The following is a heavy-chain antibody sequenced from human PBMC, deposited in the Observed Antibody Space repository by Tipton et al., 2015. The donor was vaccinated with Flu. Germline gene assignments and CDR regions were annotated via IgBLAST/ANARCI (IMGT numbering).Heavy chain of an antibody. Sequence: SLRLSCAASGFTFSNYWMAWVRQAPGKGPEWVANLKQDESDKNYAASVKGRFTISRDNTKNSLYLQMNSLRVEDTAIYYCARDYGGDLDNWGQGTLVTVSS. CDR1: GFTFSNYW. J-gene: IGHJ4*02. V-gene: IGHV3-7*01. D-gene: IGHD4-17*01. CDR2: LKQDESDK. CDR3: ARDYGGDLDN.